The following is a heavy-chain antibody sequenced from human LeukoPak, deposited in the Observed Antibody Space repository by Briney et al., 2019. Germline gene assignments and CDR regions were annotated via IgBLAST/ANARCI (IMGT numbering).Heavy chain of an antibody. CDR1: GGSIRSSSYC. CDR3: ARVGGYNWYFDR. CDR2: IYYSGST. D-gene: IGHD1-1*01. Sequence: SETLSLTCTVSGGSIRSSSYCWGWIRQPPGKGLEWIGSIYYSGSTYYNPSLKSRVTISVDTSKNQFSLKLSSVTAADTAVYYCARVGGYNWYFDRWGRGTLVTVPS. V-gene: IGHV4-39*01. J-gene: IGHJ2*01.